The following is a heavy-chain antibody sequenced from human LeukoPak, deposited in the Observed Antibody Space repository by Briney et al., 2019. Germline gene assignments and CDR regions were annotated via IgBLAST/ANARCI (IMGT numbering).Heavy chain of an antibody. V-gene: IGHV4-59*01. D-gene: IGHD1-26*01. J-gene: IGHJ4*02. Sequence: PSQTLSLTCTVSGGSISSYYWSWIRQPPGKGLEWIGYIYYSGSTNYNPSLKSRVTISVDTSKNQFSLKLSSVTAADTAVYYCARGGGSGDIDYWGQGTLVTVS. CDR2: IYYSGST. CDR3: ARGGGSGDIDY. CDR1: GGSISSYY.